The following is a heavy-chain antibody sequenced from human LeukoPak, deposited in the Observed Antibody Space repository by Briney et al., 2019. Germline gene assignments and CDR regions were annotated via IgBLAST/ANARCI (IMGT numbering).Heavy chain of an antibody. J-gene: IGHJ4*02. D-gene: IGHD6-13*01. V-gene: IGHV4-34*01. CDR2: INHSGST. CDR1: GGSFSGYY. Sequence: SETLSLTCAVYGGSFSGYYWSWIRQPPGKGLEWIGEINHSGSTNYNPSLKSRVTISVDTSKNQFSLKLSSVTAADTAVCYCGSSSWYRYFDYWGQGTLVTVSS. CDR3: GSSSWYRYFDY.